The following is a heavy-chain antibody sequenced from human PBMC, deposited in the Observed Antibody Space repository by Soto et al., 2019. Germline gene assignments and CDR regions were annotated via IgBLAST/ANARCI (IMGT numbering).Heavy chain of an antibody. CDR1: GFTFSSYS. Sequence: GGSLRLSCAASGFTFSSYSMNWVRQAPGKGLEWVSSISSSSYIYYADSVKGRFTISRDNAKNSLYLQMNSLRAEDTAVYYCASDPVYVWGSSIDYWGQGTLVTVSS. D-gene: IGHD3-16*01. J-gene: IGHJ4*02. CDR3: ASDPVYVWGSSIDY. V-gene: IGHV3-21*01. CDR2: ISSSSYI.